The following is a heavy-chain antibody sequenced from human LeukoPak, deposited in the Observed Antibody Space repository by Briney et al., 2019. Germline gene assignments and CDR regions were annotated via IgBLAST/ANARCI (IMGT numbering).Heavy chain of an antibody. D-gene: IGHD3-10*01. V-gene: IGHV3-15*01. CDR2: IKSKTDGGTT. CDR3: TTELLWFGSYYYGMDV. Sequence: KPGGSLRLSCAASGFTFSNAWMSWVRQAPGKGLEWVGRIKSKTDGGTTDYAAPVKGRFTISRDDSKNTLYLQMNSLKTEDTAVYYCTTELLWFGSYYYGMDVWGKGTTVTVSS. CDR1: GFTFSNAW. J-gene: IGHJ6*04.